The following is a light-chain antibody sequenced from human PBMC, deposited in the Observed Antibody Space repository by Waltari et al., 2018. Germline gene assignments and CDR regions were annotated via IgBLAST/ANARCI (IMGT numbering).Light chain of an antibody. J-gene: IGKJ2*02. Sequence: EIVLTQSPGTLSLSPGERAPLSCRASQYVNINYLAWYQQKPGQAPGLLMYGTSSRATGIPDRFSGSGSGTDFTLTISRLEPEDFAVYYCQQYSSSPRTFGQGTNLEIK. CDR2: GTS. V-gene: IGKV3-20*01. CDR3: QQYSSSPRT. CDR1: QYVNINY.